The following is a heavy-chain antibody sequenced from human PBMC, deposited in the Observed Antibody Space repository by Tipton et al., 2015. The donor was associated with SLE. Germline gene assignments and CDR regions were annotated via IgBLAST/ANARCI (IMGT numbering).Heavy chain of an antibody. CDR1: GGSISSSSYY. D-gene: IGHD3-22*01. CDR3: ASLYYYDSSGYYTYYYYYMDV. CDR2: IYYSGST. Sequence: TLSLTCTVSGGSISSSSYYWGWIRQPPGKGLEWIGSIYYSGSTYYNPSLKSRVTISVDTSKNQFSLKLNSVTAADTAVYYCASLYYYDSSGYYTYYYYYMDVWGKGTTVTVSS. V-gene: IGHV4-39*01. J-gene: IGHJ6*03.